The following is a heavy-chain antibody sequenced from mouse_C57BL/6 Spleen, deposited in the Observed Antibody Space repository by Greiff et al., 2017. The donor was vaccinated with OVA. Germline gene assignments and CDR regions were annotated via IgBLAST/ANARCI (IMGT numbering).Heavy chain of an antibody. CDR1: GYTFTSYW. CDR3: ARWSGSSYYAMDD. D-gene: IGHD1-1*01. CDR2: IDPSDSYT. J-gene: IGHJ4*01. Sequence: QVQLQQPGAELVMPGASVKLSCKASGYTFTSYWMHWVKQRPGQGLEWIGEIDPSDSYTNYNQKFKGKSTLTVDKSSSTAYMQLSSLTSEDSAVYYCARWSGSSYYAMDDWGQGTSVTVSS. V-gene: IGHV1-69*01.